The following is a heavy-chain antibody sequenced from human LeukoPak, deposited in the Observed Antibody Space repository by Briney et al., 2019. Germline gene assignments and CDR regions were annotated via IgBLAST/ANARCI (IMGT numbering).Heavy chain of an antibody. Sequence: ASVKVSCKASGYTFTSYGISWVRQAPGQGLEWMGWISAYNGNTNYAQKLQGRVTMTTDTSTSTAYMELSDLRSEDTAVYYCARARTAGSGWTQKDFDYWGQGSLVTVSS. CDR3: ARARTAGSGWTQKDFDY. V-gene: IGHV1-18*01. CDR2: ISAYNGNT. D-gene: IGHD6-19*01. J-gene: IGHJ4*02. CDR1: GYTFTSYG.